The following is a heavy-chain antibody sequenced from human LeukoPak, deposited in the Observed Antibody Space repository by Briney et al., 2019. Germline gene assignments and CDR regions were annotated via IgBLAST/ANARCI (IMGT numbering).Heavy chain of an antibody. CDR3: ARVAAEVVGVPGAIGFGWLRRDYYYMDV. V-gene: IGHV1-8*01. J-gene: IGHJ6*03. D-gene: IGHD2-2*02. CDR2: MNPNSGNT. Sequence: GASVKVSCKASGYTLTSYDINWVRQATGQGLEWMGWMNPNSGNTGYAQKFQGRVTMTRDMSTSTVYMELSSLRSEDTAVYYCARVAAEVVGVPGAIGFGWLRRDYYYMDVWGKGTTVTVSS. CDR1: GYTLTSYD.